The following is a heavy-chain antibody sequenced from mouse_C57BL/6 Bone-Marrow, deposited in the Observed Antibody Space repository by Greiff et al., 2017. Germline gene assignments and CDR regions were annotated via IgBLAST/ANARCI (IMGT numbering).Heavy chain of an antibody. V-gene: IGHV5-17*01. CDR2: ISSGSSTI. CDR1: GFTFSDYG. Sequence: EVHLVESGGGLVKPGGSLKLSCAASGFTFSDYGMHWVRQAPEKGLEWVAYISSGSSTIYYADTVKGRFTISRDNAKNTLFLQMTSLRSEDTAMYYCARETGNYYAMDYWGQGTSVTVSS. CDR3: ARETGNYYAMDY. J-gene: IGHJ4*01. D-gene: IGHD4-1*01.